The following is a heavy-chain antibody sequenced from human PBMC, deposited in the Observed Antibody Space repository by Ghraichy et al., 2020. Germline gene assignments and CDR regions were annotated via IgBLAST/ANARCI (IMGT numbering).Heavy chain of an antibody. CDR2: IYYSGST. CDR1: GGSINNNY. D-gene: IGHD2-21*02. J-gene: IGHJ4*02. CDR3: AGPNRVTLHY. V-gene: IGHV4-59*03. Sequence: SETLSLTCTVSGGSINNNYWSWIRQPPGKGLEWIGYIYYSGSTNYNPSLKRRVTISIDTSKNQFSLKLSSVTAADTAIYYCAGPNRVTLHYWGQGTLVTVSS.